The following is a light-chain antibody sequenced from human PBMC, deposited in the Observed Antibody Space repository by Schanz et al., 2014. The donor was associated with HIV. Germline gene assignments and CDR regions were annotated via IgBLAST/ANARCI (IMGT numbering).Light chain of an antibody. V-gene: IGKV3D-11*01. J-gene: IGKJ1*01. Sequence: EAVLTQSPATLSVYPGETVTLSCRTTQVISSSLAWYQQRPGQPPRLLIYGASTRATGIPARFSGSGSGTAFTLTISSLEPEDFAVYYCQQRSNWPWTFGQGTKVEIK. CDR1: QVISSS. CDR3: QQRSNWPWT. CDR2: GAS.